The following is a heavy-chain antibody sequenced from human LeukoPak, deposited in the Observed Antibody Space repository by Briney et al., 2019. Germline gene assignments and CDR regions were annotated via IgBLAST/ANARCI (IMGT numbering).Heavy chain of an antibody. CDR1: GGSISSGSYY. D-gene: IGHD1-14*01. CDR3: ARDDRGGAHKH. V-gene: IGHV4-61*02. J-gene: IGHJ4*02. Sequence: SETLSLTCTVSGGSISSGSYYWSWIRQPAGKGLEWIGRIYTSGSTNYNPSLKSRVTISVDTSKNQFSLKLSSVTAADTAVYYCARDDRGGAHKHWGQGTLVTVSS. CDR2: IYTSGST.